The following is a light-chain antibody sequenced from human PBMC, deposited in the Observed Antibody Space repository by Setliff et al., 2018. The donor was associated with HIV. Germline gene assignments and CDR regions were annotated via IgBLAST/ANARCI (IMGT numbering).Light chain of an antibody. CDR1: SSDVGGYNY. V-gene: IGLV2-14*01. Sequence: QSVLTQPASVSGSPGQSITISCTGTSSDVGGYNYVSWYQHHPGKAPKLMICEVSNRPSGVSNRFSGSKSGNTASLTISGLQADDEADYYCSSYTSSGLYVFGTGTKVTVL. J-gene: IGLJ1*01. CDR3: SSYTSSGLYV. CDR2: EVS.